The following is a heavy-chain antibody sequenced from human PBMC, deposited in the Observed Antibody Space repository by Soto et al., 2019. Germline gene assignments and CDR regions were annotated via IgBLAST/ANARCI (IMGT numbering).Heavy chain of an antibody. V-gene: IGHV1-18*04. CDR1: GYTFTSYG. D-gene: IGHD6-13*01. CDR2: ISAYNGNT. Sequence: QVQLVQSGAEVKKPGASVKVSCKASGYTFTSYGISWVRQAPGQGLEWMGWISAYNGNTNYAQKLQGRVTMTTDTSTSTAYMELRSLRSDDTAVYYCARAPPYGSLAAETQDELSSKRYYGMDVWGQGTTVTVSS. J-gene: IGHJ6*02. CDR3: ARAPPYGSLAAETQDELSSKRYYGMDV.